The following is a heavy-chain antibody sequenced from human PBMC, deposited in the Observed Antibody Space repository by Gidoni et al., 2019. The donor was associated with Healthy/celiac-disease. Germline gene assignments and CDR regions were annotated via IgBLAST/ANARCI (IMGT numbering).Heavy chain of an antibody. CDR1: GSTFTSYD. Sequence: QVQLVQSGAEVKQPGASVNVSCKASGSTFTSYDINWVRQATGQGLEWMGWMNPNSGNTGYAQKFQGRVTMTRNTSISTAYMELSSLRSEDTAVYYCARSDSSGSTFDYWGQGTLVTVSS. V-gene: IGHV1-8*01. CDR3: ARSDSSGSTFDY. CDR2: MNPNSGNT. J-gene: IGHJ4*02. D-gene: IGHD3-22*01.